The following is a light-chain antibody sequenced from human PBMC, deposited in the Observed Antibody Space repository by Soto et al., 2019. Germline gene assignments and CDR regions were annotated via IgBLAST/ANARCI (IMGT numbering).Light chain of an antibody. CDR2: WAS. CDR3: QHYYSAPWT. Sequence: DIVMTQSPDSLAVSLGERATINCKSSQSVLYSSNNKNYLAWYQHKPGQPPKLLIYWASTRESGVPDRFSGHGSGTDFTRTISSLQAEDVAVYYCQHYYSAPWTFVHGTKVEIK. CDR1: QSVLYSSNNKNY. J-gene: IGKJ1*01. V-gene: IGKV4-1*01.